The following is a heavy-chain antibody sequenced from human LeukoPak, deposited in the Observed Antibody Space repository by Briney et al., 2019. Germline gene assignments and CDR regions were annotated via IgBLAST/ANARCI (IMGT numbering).Heavy chain of an antibody. J-gene: IGHJ4*02. V-gene: IGHV1-46*01. Sequence: GASVKVSCKASGYTFTSYYMHWVRQAPGQGLEWMGIINPNGGSTSYAQKFQGRVTMTRDTSTSTVYMELSSLRSEDTAAYYCARGRGYCSCGSCYSEFEFDYWGQGTLVTVSS. CDR2: INPNGGST. CDR1: GYTFTSYY. CDR3: ARGRGYCSCGSCYSEFEFDY. D-gene: IGHD2-15*01.